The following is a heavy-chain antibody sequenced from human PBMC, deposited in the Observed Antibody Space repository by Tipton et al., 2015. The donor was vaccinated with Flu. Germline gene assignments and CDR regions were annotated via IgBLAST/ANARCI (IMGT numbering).Heavy chain of an antibody. Sequence: TLSLTCTVSGGSISSYYWSWIRQPAGKGLEWIGRIYTSGGTNYNPSLKSRVTMSVDTSKNQFSLKLSSVTAADTAVYYCARVSFDYYDSSGYPYYFDYWGQGTLVTVSS. J-gene: IGHJ4*02. CDR1: GGSISSYY. D-gene: IGHD3-22*01. V-gene: IGHV4-4*07. CDR3: ARVSFDYYDSSGYPYYFDY. CDR2: IYTSGGT.